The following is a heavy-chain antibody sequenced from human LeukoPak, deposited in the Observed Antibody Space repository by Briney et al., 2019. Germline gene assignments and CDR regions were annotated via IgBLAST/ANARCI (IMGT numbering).Heavy chain of an antibody. CDR2: ISGSGGST. J-gene: IGHJ4*02. CDR1: GFTFSSYA. D-gene: IGHD6-19*01. CDR3: AKDLREIAVAGIFDY. V-gene: IGHV3-23*01. Sequence: GRSLRLSCAASGFTFSSYAMSWVRQAPGKGLEWVSTISGSGGSTYYADSVKGRFTISRGNSKNTLYLQMNSLRAEDTAVYYCAKDLREIAVAGIFDYWGQGTLVTVSS.